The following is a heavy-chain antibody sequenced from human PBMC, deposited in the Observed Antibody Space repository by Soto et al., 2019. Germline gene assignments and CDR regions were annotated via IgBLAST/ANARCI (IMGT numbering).Heavy chain of an antibody. V-gene: IGHV4-34*01. D-gene: IGHD3-3*01. CDR2: IDHSGYT. CDR3: ARVRDWFDP. J-gene: IGHJ5*02. Sequence: PSETLSLTCAVYGGSFSGYYWNWIRQPPGKGLEWIGEIDHSGYTNYNPSLKSRVTISVDTSKNQFSLRLTSVTAADTAVYYCARVRDWFDPWGQGTQVTVYS. CDR1: GGSFSGYY.